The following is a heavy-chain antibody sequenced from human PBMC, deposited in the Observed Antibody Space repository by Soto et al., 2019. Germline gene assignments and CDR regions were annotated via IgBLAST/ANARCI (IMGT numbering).Heavy chain of an antibody. D-gene: IGHD2-15*01. Sequence: QITLKESGPTLVKPTQTLTLTCTFSGFSLSTSGVGVGWIRQPPGKALEWLALIYWDDDKRYSPSLKSRLTITKDTSKNPVVLTMTNMDPVDTATYYCAHRRALKVRRDNYFDYWGQGTLVTVSS. V-gene: IGHV2-5*02. J-gene: IGHJ4*02. CDR3: AHRRALKVRRDNYFDY. CDR1: GFSLSTSGVG. CDR2: IYWDDDK.